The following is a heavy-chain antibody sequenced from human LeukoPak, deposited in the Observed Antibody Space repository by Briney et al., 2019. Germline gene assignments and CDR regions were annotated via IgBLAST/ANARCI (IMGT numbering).Heavy chain of an antibody. CDR3: ARGSTEDYDFWSGYYTKAFDT. CDR1: GGSISSYY. V-gene: IGHV4-59*12. D-gene: IGHD3-3*01. Sequence: SETLSLTCTVSGGSISSYYWSWIRQPPGKGLEWIGYIYYSGSTNYNPSLKSRVTISVDTSKNQFSLKLSSVTAADTAVYYCARGSTEDYDFWSGYYTKAFDTWGQGTMVTVSS. CDR2: IYYSGST. J-gene: IGHJ3*02.